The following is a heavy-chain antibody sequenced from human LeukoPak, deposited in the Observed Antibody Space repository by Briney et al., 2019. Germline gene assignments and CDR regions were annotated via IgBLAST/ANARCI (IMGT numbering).Heavy chain of an antibody. D-gene: IGHD2-15*01. J-gene: IGHJ4*02. V-gene: IGHV4-39*01. CDR1: GGSISSSSYY. CDR2: IYYSGST. CDR3: VRRSDLTTNVDY. Sequence: SETLSLTRTVSGGSISSSSYYWGWIRQPPGKGLEWIGNIYYSGSTYYNPSLQSRVTISVDTSKNQFSLKLSSVTAADTAVYYCVRRSDLTTNVDYWGQGTLVTVSS.